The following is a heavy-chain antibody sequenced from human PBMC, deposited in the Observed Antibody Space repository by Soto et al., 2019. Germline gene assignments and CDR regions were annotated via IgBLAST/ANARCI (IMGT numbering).Heavy chain of an antibody. CDR1: GGTFSSYT. J-gene: IGHJ6*03. V-gene: IGHV1-69*02. Sequence: ASVKVSCKASGGTFSSYTISWVRQAPGQGLEWMGRIIPILGIANYAQKFQGRVTITADKSTSTAYMELSSLRSEDTAVYYCARSRTVASYYYYYMDVWGKGTTVTVSS. CDR2: IIPILGIA. D-gene: IGHD2-21*02. CDR3: ARSRTVASYYYYYMDV.